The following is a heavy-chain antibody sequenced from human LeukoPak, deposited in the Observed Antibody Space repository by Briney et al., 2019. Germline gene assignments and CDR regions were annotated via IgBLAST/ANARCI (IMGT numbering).Heavy chain of an antibody. J-gene: IGHJ4*02. CDR1: GFTVSSNY. CDR3: ARDSSSFPTYFDY. V-gene: IGHV3-53*01. CDR2: LYSDGSA. Sequence: GGSLRLSCVASGFTVSSNYMSWVRQPRGKGLEWVSLLYSDGSAFYADSVKGRLTISRHNSKNTVYLQMNMLRVEDTAVYYCARDSSSFPTYFDYWGQGTLVTVYS. D-gene: IGHD2/OR15-2a*01.